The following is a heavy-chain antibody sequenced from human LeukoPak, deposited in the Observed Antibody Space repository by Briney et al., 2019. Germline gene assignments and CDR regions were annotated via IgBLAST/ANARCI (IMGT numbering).Heavy chain of an antibody. CDR1: GYTLTELS. V-gene: IGHV1-24*01. CDR2: FDPEDGET. J-gene: IGHJ6*02. CDR3: RGYYDSSGYYYGMDV. D-gene: IGHD3-22*01. Sequence: ASVKVSCKVSGYTLTELSMHWVRQAPGKGLEWMGGFDPEDGETIYAQKFQGRVTMTEDTSTDTAYMELSSLRSEDTAVYYCRGYYDSSGYYYGMDVWGQGTTVTVSS.